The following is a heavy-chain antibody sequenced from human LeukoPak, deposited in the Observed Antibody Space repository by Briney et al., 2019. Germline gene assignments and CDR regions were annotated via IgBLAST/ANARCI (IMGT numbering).Heavy chain of an antibody. CDR1: GYTFTGYY. J-gene: IGHJ4*02. Sequence: ASVKVSCKASGYTFTGYYMHWVRQPPGQGIEWMGWINPNSGGTNYAQKFQGRVTMTRDTSISTAYMELSRLRSDDTAVYYCARAGDTAMVPDYWGQGTLVTVSS. CDR2: INPNSGGT. D-gene: IGHD5-18*01. V-gene: IGHV1-2*02. CDR3: ARAGDTAMVPDY.